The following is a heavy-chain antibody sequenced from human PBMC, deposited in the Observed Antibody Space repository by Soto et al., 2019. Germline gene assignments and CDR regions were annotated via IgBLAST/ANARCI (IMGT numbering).Heavy chain of an antibody. CDR2: IYYSRST. D-gene: IGHD6-13*01. CDR3: ASSTIAAAGFYYYGMDV. V-gene: IGHV4-59*01. Sequence: QVQLQESGPGLVKPSETLSLTCTVSGDAISSYYWSWIRQPPGKGLEWCGYIYYSRSTNYNPSLNSRGAMSVDTSKSQFSLNLSSVTAADTAVYSCASSTIAAAGFYYYGMDVWGRGTTVTVSS. CDR1: GDAISSYY. J-gene: IGHJ6*02.